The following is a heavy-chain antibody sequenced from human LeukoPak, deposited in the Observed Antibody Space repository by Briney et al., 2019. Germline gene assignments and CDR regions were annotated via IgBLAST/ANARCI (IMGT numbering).Heavy chain of an antibody. CDR3: ARAHSGSYYGPTVD. Sequence: GASVKVSFKASCGTFSSYAISWVRQAPGQGLEWVVGIIPIFGTANYTQKFQGRVTITADESTSTAYMELSRLRSEDTAVYYCARAHSGSYYGPTVDWGQGTLVNVSS. V-gene: IGHV1-69*13. CDR1: CGTFSSYA. CDR2: IIPIFGTA. D-gene: IGHD1-26*01. J-gene: IGHJ4*02.